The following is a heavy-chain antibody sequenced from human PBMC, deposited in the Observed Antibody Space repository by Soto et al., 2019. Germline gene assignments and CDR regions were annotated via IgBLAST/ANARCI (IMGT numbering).Heavy chain of an antibody. Sequence: GGSLRLSCAASGFTFSSYSMNWVRQAPGKGLEWVSYISSSSSTIYYADSVKGRFTISRDNAKNSLYLQMNSLRDEDTAVYYCARGDYYDSSGYHYFDYWGQGTLVTVSS. D-gene: IGHD3-22*01. CDR3: ARGDYYDSSGYHYFDY. CDR2: ISSSSSTI. J-gene: IGHJ4*02. V-gene: IGHV3-48*02. CDR1: GFTFSSYS.